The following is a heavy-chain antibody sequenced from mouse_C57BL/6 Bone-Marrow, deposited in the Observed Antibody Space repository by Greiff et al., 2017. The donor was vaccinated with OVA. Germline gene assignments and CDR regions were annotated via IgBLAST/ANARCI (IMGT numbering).Heavy chain of an antibody. Sequence: VQLKQSVAELVRPGASVKLSCTASGFNIKNTYMHWVKQRPEQGLEWIGRIDPANGNTKYAPKFQGKATITADTSSNTAYLQLSSLTSEDTAIYYCARPYYYGSSYGGWYFDVWGTGTTVTVSS. CDR3: ARPYYYGSSYGGWYFDV. D-gene: IGHD1-1*01. V-gene: IGHV14-3*01. CDR1: GFNIKNTY. CDR2: IDPANGNT. J-gene: IGHJ1*03.